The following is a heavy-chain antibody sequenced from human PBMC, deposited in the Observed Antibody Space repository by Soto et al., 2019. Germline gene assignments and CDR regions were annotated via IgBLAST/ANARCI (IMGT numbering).Heavy chain of an antibody. CDR1: GGSISSGGYY. CDR2: IYYSGST. J-gene: IGHJ6*02. CDR3: ARAPPDIVVVRHDHYYYGMDV. Sequence: QVQLQESGPGLVKPSQTLSLTCTVSGGSISSGGYYWSWIRQHPGKGLEWIGYIYYSGSTYYNPSRKSRVTISVDTSKNQFSLKLSSVTAADTAVYYCARAPPDIVVVRHDHYYYGMDVWGQGTTVTVSS. V-gene: IGHV4-31*03. D-gene: IGHD2-2*01.